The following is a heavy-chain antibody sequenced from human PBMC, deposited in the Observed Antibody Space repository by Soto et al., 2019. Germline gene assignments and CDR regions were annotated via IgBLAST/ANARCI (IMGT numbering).Heavy chain of an antibody. CDR3: ARGIMIAAAGVFYGMDV. Sequence: ASVKISCKASGYTFTSYDINWVRQDTGQGLEWMGWMNPNSGNTGYAQKFQGRVTMTRNTSISTAYMELSSLRSEDTAVYYCARGIMIAAAGVFYGMDVWGQGTTVTVSS. D-gene: IGHD6-13*01. V-gene: IGHV1-8*01. CDR2: MNPNSGNT. CDR1: GYTFTSYD. J-gene: IGHJ6*02.